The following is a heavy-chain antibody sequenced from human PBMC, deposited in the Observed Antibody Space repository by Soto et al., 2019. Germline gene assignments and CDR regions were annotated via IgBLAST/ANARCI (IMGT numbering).Heavy chain of an antibody. CDR2: INPSGGST. D-gene: IGHD6-13*01. CDR1: GGTFSSYY. J-gene: IGHJ6*02. CDR3: ARDQVLAAAGTAAAGMDV. V-gene: IGHV1-46*01. Sequence: ASVKVSCKASGGTFSSYYMHWVRQAPGQGLEWMGIINPSGGSTSYAQKFQGRVTMTRDTSTSTVYMELSSLRSEDTAVYYCARDQVLAAAGTAAAGMDVWGQGTTVTVSS.